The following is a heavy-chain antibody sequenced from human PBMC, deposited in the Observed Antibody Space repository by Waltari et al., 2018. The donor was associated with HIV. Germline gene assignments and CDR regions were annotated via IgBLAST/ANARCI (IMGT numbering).Heavy chain of an antibody. J-gene: IGHJ4*02. CDR3: AKGAVALAGPFDY. CDR2: ISWNSGSI. Sequence: EVQLVESGGGLVQPGRSLRLSCAASGFTFDDYAMHWVRQAPGKGLEWVSGISWNSGSIGYADSVKGRFTISRDNAKNSLYLQMNSLRAEDTALYYCAKGAVALAGPFDYWGQGTLVTVSS. V-gene: IGHV3-9*01. CDR1: GFTFDDYA. D-gene: IGHD6-19*01.